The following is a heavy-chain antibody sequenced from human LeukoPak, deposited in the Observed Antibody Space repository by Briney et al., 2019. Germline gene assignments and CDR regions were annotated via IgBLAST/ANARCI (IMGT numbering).Heavy chain of an antibody. J-gene: IGHJ3*02. D-gene: IGHD3-9*01. CDR1: GFTFDDYA. V-gene: IGHV3-9*01. CDR2: ISWNSGSI. CDR3: AKAYDILTGYTHDAFDI. Sequence: PGRSLRLSCAAPGFTFDDYAMHWVRQAPGKGLEWVSGISWNSGSIGYADSVKGRFTISRDNAKNSLYLQMNSLRAEDTALYYCAKAYDILTGYTHDAFDIWGQGTMVTVSS.